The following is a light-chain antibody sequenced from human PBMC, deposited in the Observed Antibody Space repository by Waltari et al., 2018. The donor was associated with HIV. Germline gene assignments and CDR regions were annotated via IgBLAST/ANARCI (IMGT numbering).Light chain of an antibody. V-gene: IGLV2-11*01. CDR3: CSYADVYTWV. CDR2: DVN. CDR1: SSDVGDYNY. J-gene: IGLJ3*02. Sequence: QSALTQPRSVSGSPGQSVTISCTGTSSDVGDYNYVSWYQQHPGKAPKLMIFDVNKRPSGVPDRCSGSKSGNTASLTISGLQAEDEADYYCCSYADVYTWVFGGGTKLTVL.